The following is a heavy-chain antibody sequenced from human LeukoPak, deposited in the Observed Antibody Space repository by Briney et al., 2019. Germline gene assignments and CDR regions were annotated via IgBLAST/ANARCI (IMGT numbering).Heavy chain of an antibody. Sequence: KPSETLSLTCTVSGGSISSYYWSWIRQPAGKGLEWIGRIYTSGSTNYNPSLKSRVTMSVDTSKNQFSLKLSSVTAADTAVYYCARVGYDIVYYYYMDVWGKGTTVTVSS. J-gene: IGHJ6*03. CDR2: IYTSGST. CDR1: GGSISSYY. CDR3: ARVGYDIVYYYYMDV. D-gene: IGHD3-9*01. V-gene: IGHV4-4*07.